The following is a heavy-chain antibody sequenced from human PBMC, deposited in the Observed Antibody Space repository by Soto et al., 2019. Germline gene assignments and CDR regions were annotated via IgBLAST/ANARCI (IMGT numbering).Heavy chain of an antibody. CDR3: ELTSTYYYYGMDV. CDR1: GGTFSSYA. V-gene: IGHV1-69*06. D-gene: IGHD1-7*01. CDR2: IIPIFGTA. J-gene: IGHJ6*02. Sequence: EASVKVSCKASGGTFSSYAISWVRQAPGQGLEWMGGIIPIFGTANYAQKFQGRVTITADKSTSTAYMELSSLRSEDTAVYYCELTSTYYYYGMDVWGQGTTVTVSS.